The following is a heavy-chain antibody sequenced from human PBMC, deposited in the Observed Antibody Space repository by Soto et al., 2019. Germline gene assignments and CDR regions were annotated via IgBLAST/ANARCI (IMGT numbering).Heavy chain of an antibody. CDR3: ASAFDTGYYNLDYFDY. V-gene: IGHV3-48*02. D-gene: IGHD3-9*01. CDR2: ISSSSSTI. J-gene: IGHJ4*02. CDR1: GFTFSSYS. Sequence: EVQLVESGGGLVQPGGSLRLSCAASGFTFSSYSMNWVRQAPGKGLEWVSYISSSSSTIYYADSVKGRFTISRDNAKNSMYLQMNSLRDEDTAVYYCASAFDTGYYNLDYFDYWGQGTLVTVSS.